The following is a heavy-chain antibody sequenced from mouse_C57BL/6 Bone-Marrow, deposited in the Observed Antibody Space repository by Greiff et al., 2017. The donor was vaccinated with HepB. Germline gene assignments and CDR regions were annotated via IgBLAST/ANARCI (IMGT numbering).Heavy chain of an antibody. CDR2: IDPSDSYT. V-gene: IGHV1-69*01. CDR3: ARVEGNLFDY. CDR1: GYTFTSYW. Sequence: QVQLQPPGAELVMPGASVKLSCKASGYTFTSYWMHWVKQRPGQGLEWIGEIDPSDSYTNYNQKFKGKSTLTVDKSSSTAYMPLSSLTSEDSAVYNWARVEGNLFDYWGQGTTLTVSS. D-gene: IGHD2-1*01. J-gene: IGHJ2*01.